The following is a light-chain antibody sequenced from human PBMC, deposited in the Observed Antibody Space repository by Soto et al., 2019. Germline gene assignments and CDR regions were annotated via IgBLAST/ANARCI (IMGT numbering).Light chain of an antibody. CDR3: QQYNNWPWT. J-gene: IGKJ1*01. CDR2: GAS. V-gene: IGKV3-15*01. Sequence: ETVMTQSPATLSVSPGGRATLSCRASQSISDTLAWYQQKPGQAPRLLIHGASTRATGFPARSSGSGSGTDFTLTISSLQSEDIAIYYCQQYNNWPWTFGQGTKV. CDR1: QSISDT.